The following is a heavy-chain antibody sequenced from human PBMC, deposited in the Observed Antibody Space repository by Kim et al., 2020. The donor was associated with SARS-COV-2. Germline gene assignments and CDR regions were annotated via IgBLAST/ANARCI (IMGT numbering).Heavy chain of an antibody. CDR3: ARRSSTSVDY. D-gene: IGHD6-6*01. CDR2: INPNSGAT. V-gene: IGHV1-2*02. CDR1: GYTFTGYY. J-gene: IGHJ4*02. Sequence: ASVKVSCKASGYTFTGYYIHLVRQAPGQGLEWMGRINPNSGATDYAQKFQGRVTMTRDKSISTAYMELTNVKSDDTAVYYCARRSSTSVDYWGQGTLVTV.